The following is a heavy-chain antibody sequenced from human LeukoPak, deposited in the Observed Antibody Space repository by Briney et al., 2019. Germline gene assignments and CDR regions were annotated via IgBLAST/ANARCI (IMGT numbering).Heavy chain of an antibody. D-gene: IGHD3-10*02. Sequence: SETLSLTCAVSGGSISSGGYSWSWIRQPPGKGLEWIGRIYTSGSTNYNPSLKSRVTISVDTSKNQFSLKLSSVTAADTAVYYCARDQATMLGSKWDAFDIWGQGTMVTVSS. CDR2: IYTSGST. CDR3: ARDQATMLGSKWDAFDI. CDR1: GGSISSGGYS. J-gene: IGHJ3*02. V-gene: IGHV4-61*02.